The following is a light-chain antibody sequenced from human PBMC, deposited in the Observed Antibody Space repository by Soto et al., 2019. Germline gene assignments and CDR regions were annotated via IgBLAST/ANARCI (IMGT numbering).Light chain of an antibody. CDR1: QSVSSNY. CDR2: GAS. V-gene: IGKV3-20*01. Sequence: DIVLTQSPAPLSVSPGERATLSCRSGQSVSSNYLAWYQQKPGQAPRLIIYGASSRATGIPDKFSGSGSGTDFTLTIDGLEPEDVAVYYCQQYGYSPITLGQGTRLEIK. J-gene: IGKJ5*01. CDR3: QQYGYSPIT.